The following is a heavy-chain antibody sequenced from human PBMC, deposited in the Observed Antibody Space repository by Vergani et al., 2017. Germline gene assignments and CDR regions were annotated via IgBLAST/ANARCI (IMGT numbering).Heavy chain of an antibody. D-gene: IGHD2-8*02. CDR1: GGSISSSSYY. V-gene: IGHV4-39*07. J-gene: IGHJ6*03. CDR3: ARDFWSYYYYMDV. CDR2: IYYSGNT. Sequence: QLQLQESGPGLVKPSETLSLTCTVSGGSISSSSYYWGWIRQPPGKGLEWIGSIYYSGNTYYNPPLKSRVTISVDPSKNQFSLKLSSVTAADTAVYYCARDFWSYYYYMDVWGKGTTVTVSS.